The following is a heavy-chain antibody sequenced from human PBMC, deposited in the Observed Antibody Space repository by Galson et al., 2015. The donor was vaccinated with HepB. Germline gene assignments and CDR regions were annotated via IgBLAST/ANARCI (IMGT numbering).Heavy chain of an antibody. CDR1: GFSLSTSGMR. CDR2: IDWNDDE. Sequence: PALVKPTQTLTLTCTFSGFSLSTSGMRVNWIRQPPGKALEWLARIDWNDDEFYSTSLKTRLTISKDTSKNQVVLTMTNLDPVDTATYYCARGIAVAGTSWPYFDYWGQGTLVTVSS. D-gene: IGHD6-19*01. CDR3: ARGIAVAGTSWPYFDY. J-gene: IGHJ4*02. V-gene: IGHV2-70*04.